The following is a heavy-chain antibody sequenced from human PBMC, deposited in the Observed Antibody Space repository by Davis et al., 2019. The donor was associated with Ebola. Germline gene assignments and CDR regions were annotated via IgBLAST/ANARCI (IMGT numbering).Heavy chain of an antibody. V-gene: IGHV3-9*01. CDR3: ARIRWLVGYYFDY. Sequence: GGSLRLSCAASGFTFDDYAMHWVRQAPGKGLEWVSVISWNSDRIVYADSVKGRFTISRDNAKNSLYLQMNSLRAEDTAVYYCARIRWLVGYYFDYWGQGTLVTVSS. CDR2: ISWNSDRI. D-gene: IGHD6-19*01. J-gene: IGHJ4*02. CDR1: GFTFDDYA.